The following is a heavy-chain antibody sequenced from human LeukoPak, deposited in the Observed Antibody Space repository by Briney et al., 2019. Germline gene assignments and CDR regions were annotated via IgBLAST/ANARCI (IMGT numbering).Heavy chain of an antibody. D-gene: IGHD5-18*01. Sequence: SETLSLTCTVSGGSISSYYWSWIRQPAGKGLEWIGRIYTSGSTYYNPSLKSRVTMSVDTSKNQFSQKLNSVTAADTAVYYCARDDLTGYSYGNWFDPWGQGTLVTVSS. CDR3: ARDDLTGYSYGNWFDP. CDR1: GGSISSYY. V-gene: IGHV4-4*07. CDR2: IYTSGST. J-gene: IGHJ5*02.